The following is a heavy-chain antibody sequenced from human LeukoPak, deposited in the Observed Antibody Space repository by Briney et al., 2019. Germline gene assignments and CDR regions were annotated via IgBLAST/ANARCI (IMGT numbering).Heavy chain of an antibody. D-gene: IGHD2-15*01. Sequence: GGSLRLSCAASGFTFSSYSMNWVRQAPGEGLEWVSSISSSSSYIYYADSLKGRFTISRDNAKNSLYLQMNSLRAEDTAVYYCARDPVYCSGGSCYNYFDCWGQGTLVIVSS. V-gene: IGHV3-21*01. CDR2: ISSSSSYI. J-gene: IGHJ4*02. CDR1: GFTFSSYS. CDR3: ARDPVYCSGGSCYNYFDC.